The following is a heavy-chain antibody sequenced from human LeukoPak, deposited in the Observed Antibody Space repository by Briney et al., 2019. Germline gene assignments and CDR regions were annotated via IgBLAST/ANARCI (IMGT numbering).Heavy chain of an antibody. CDR1: GFTFSSYA. CDR3: ARESLLIAAPFDY. J-gene: IGHJ4*02. V-gene: IGHV3-74*01. CDR2: INTDGSST. Sequence: GGSLRLSCAASGFTFSSYAMHWVRQAPGKGLVWVSRINTDGSSTSYADSVKGRFTISRDNAKNTLYLQMNSLRAEDTAVYYCARESLLIAAPFDYWGQGTLVTVSS. D-gene: IGHD6-6*01.